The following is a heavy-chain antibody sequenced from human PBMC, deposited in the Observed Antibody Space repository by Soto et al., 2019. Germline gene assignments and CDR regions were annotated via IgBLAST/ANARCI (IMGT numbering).Heavy chain of an antibody. CDR1: GFMFGAHW. J-gene: IGHJ5*02. D-gene: IGHD2-8*02. CDR3: ARELVHGYLDL. V-gene: IGHV3-74*01. Sequence: EVQLVESGGGLVRPGGSLKLSCAASGFMFGAHWMHWVRQVPDKGLVFVARINLDGTKTNYADFVECRFTISRDNAKKTRYLEMNSLRGDYTAVYFCARELVHGYLDLWGQGDLVTVSS. CDR2: INLDGTKT.